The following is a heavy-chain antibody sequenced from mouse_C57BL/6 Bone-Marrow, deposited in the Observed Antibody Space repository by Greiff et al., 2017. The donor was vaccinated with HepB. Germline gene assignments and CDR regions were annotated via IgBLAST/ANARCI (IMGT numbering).Heavy chain of an antibody. V-gene: IGHV1-81*01. CDR2: IYPRSGNT. Sequence: VQLQQSGAELARPGASVKLSCKASGYTFTSYGISWVKQRTGQGLEWIGEIYPRSGNTYYNEKFKGKATLTADKSSSTAYMELRSLTSEDSAVYFCARCSFSTTASPPFAYWGQGTLVTVSA. CDR1: GYTFTSYG. J-gene: IGHJ3*01. CDR3: ARCSFSTTASPPFAY. D-gene: IGHD1-1*01.